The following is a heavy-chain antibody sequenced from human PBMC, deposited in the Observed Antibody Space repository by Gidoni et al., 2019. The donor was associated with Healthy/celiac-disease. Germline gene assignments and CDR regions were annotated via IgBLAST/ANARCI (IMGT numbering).Heavy chain of an antibody. CDR1: GFTFSSYG. Sequence: QVQLVESGGGVVQPGRSLRLSCAASGFTFSSYGLHWVRQAPGKGLEWVAVISYDGSNKYYADSVKGRFTISRDNSKNTLYLQMNSLRAEDTAVYYCAKGKTRYYGSGSYFGMDVWGQGTTVTVSS. D-gene: IGHD3-10*01. V-gene: IGHV3-30*18. CDR3: AKGKTRYYGSGSYFGMDV. J-gene: IGHJ6*02. CDR2: ISYDGSNK.